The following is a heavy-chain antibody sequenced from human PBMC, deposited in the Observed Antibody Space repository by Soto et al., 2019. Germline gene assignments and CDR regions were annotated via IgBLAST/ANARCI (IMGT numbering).Heavy chain of an antibody. CDR2: IYNDGSYT. V-gene: IGHV3-74*01. CDR1: GVIFKMYW. CDR3: AKDKGVFNWATSYFDY. J-gene: IGHJ4*02. Sequence: GGSLRLSCAAYGVIFKMYWMHWVRQTPGKGLVWISRIYNDGSYTDYADSVRGRFTISRDNSKNTLFLQMNSPRPEDTAVYYCAKDKGVFNWATSYFDYWGQGALVTVSS. D-gene: IGHD1-1*01.